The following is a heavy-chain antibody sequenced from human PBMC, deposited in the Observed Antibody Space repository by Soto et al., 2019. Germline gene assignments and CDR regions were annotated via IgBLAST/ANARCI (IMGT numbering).Heavy chain of an antibody. V-gene: IGHV1-69*13. CDR3: AREPGYCSGGSCYWLGWFDP. Sequence: SVKVSCKASGGTFSSYAISWVRQAPGQGLEWMGGIIPIFGTANYAQKFQGRVTITADESTSTAYMELSSLRPEDTAVYYCAREPGYCSGGSCYWLGWFDPWGQGTLVTVSS. CDR2: IIPIFGTA. CDR1: GGTFSSYA. J-gene: IGHJ5*02. D-gene: IGHD2-15*01.